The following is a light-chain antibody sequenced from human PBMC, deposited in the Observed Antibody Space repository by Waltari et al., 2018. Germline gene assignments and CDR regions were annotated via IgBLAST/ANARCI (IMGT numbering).Light chain of an antibody. V-gene: IGKV4-1*01. CDR2: WAS. CDR3: QQYYSTPVS. CDR1: QSVLYTSNNKNY. J-gene: IGKJ5*01. Sequence: DIVMTQSPDSLAVSLGERATINCKSSQSVLYTSNNKNYLGLYQQKPGQPPKMLIYWASTRESGVPGRFSGSGSETDFTLTISSLQAEDVAVYYCQQYYSTPVSFGEGTRLEIK.